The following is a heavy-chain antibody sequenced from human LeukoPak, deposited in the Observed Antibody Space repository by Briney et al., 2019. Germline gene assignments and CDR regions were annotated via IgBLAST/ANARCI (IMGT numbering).Heavy chain of an antibody. Sequence: GGSLRLSCAASGFTFSDYYMSWIRQAPGKGLEWVSYISGSGSPIYYADSVKGRVTISRDNAKNSLYLQMNSLRAEDTAVYYCARGPEVATSADYWGQGTLVTVSS. CDR1: GFTFSDYY. D-gene: IGHD5-12*01. CDR2: ISGSGSPI. CDR3: ARGPEVATSADY. J-gene: IGHJ4*02. V-gene: IGHV3-11*01.